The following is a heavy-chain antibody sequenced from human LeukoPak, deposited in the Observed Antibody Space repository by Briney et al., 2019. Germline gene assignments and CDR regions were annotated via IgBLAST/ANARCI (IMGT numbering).Heavy chain of an antibody. CDR3: ARVRWLQFVTVDY. CDR1: GFTSSSYA. J-gene: IGHJ4*02. CDR2: ISYDGSNK. D-gene: IGHD5-24*01. Sequence: PGGSLRLSCAASGFTSSSYAMHWVRQAPGKGLEWVAVISYDGSNKYYADSVKGRFTISRGNSKNTLYLQMNSLRAEDTAVYYCARVRWLQFVTVDYWGQGTLVTVSS. V-gene: IGHV3-30-3*01.